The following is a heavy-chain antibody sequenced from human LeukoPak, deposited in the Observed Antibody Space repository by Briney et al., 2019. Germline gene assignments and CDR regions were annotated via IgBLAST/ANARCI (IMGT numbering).Heavy chain of an antibody. D-gene: IGHD2-15*01. CDR2: ISSSSSYI. Sequence: GGSLRLSCAASGFTFSSYSMNWVRQAPEKGLEWVSSISSSSSYIYYADSVKGRFTISRDNAKNSLYLQMNSLRAEDTAVYYCARTYCSGGSCYSGLYYWGQGTLVTVSS. CDR3: ARTYCSGGSCYSGLYY. V-gene: IGHV3-21*04. CDR1: GFTFSSYS. J-gene: IGHJ4*02.